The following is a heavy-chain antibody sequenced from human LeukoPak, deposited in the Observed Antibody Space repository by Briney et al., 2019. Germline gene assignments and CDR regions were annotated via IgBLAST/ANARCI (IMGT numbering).Heavy chain of an antibody. CDR1: GFTVSAYA. J-gene: IGHJ4*02. Sequence: GGSLRLSCAASGFTVSAYAMAWVRQASGKGLEWVSTIYDDNTYYADSVKGRFAISTDNSKNTLYLQMNSLRVEDTAVYFCAARKVRGVWFYLDYWGQGTLVTVSS. D-gene: IGHD3-10*01. CDR2: IYDDNT. CDR3: AARKVRGVWFYLDY. V-gene: IGHV3-23*01.